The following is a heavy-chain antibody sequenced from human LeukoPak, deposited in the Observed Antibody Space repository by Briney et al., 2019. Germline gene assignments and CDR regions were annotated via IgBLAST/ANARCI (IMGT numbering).Heavy chain of an antibody. J-gene: IGHJ4*02. D-gene: IGHD1-1*01. Sequence: PGGSLRLSCVASGFTFSNYLMSWVRQVPGKGLEWVANINQDGGETYYVDSVQGRFTISRDNAKNSLYLQMNSLRAEDTALYSCARAATTGTTDDWGQGTLLTVSS. CDR3: ARAATTGTTDD. CDR1: GFTFSNYL. CDR2: INQDGGET. V-gene: IGHV3-7*01.